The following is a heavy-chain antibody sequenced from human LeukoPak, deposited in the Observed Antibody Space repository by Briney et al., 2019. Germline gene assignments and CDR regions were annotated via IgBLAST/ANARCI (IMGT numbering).Heavy chain of an antibody. D-gene: IGHD3-16*01. J-gene: IGHJ4*02. V-gene: IGHV3-30-3*01. CDR2: ISYGGSKK. Sequence: PGGSLRLSCAASGFTLSRFAMHWVRQAPGKGLEWVGSISYGGSKKYYTDSVKGRFTISGDNSKNTLYLQMNSLRVEDTALYYCARELVGFSYGYKFEYWGWGTLVTVSS. CDR1: GFTLSRFA. CDR3: ARELVGFSYGYKFEY.